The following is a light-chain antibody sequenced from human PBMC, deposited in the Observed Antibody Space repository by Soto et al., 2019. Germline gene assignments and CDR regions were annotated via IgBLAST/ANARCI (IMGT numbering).Light chain of an antibody. CDR1: SSNIGSNT. CDR3: ATWDDNLNGWV. CDR2: SKN. J-gene: IGLJ3*02. Sequence: QSVLTQPPSASGTPGQRVTISCSGSSSNIGSNTVNWYQQLPGTAPKLLIYSKNQRPSGVPDRFSGSKSGTSASLAISGLQSEDEADYYCATWDDNLNGWVFGGGTKLTVL. V-gene: IGLV1-44*01.